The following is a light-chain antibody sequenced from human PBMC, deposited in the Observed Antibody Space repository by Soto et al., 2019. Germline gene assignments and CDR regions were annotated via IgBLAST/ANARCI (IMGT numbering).Light chain of an antibody. V-gene: IGKV1-33*01. CDR3: QQYDNLPT. CDR2: DAS. Sequence: DIQMTQSPSSLSASVVDRGTITFQASQDISNYLNWYQQKPGKAPKLLIYDASNLETGVPSRFSGSGSGTDFTFTISSLQPEDIATYYCQQYDNLPTCGGGTKGDIK. J-gene: IGKJ4*01. CDR1: QDISNY.